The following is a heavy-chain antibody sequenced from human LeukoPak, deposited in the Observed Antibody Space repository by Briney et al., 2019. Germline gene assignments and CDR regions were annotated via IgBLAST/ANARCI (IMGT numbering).Heavy chain of an antibody. D-gene: IGHD5-18*01. CDR2: ISGSGGST. Sequence: GGSLRLSCAASGFTFSSYAMSWVRQAPGKGLEWVSAISGSGGSTYYADSVKGRFTISRENSKNTLYLQMNSLRAEDTAVYYCAKETKKGKTWIQLWTYFDYWGQGTLVTVSS. CDR1: GFTFSSYA. J-gene: IGHJ4*02. CDR3: AKETKKGKTWIQLWTYFDY. V-gene: IGHV3-23*01.